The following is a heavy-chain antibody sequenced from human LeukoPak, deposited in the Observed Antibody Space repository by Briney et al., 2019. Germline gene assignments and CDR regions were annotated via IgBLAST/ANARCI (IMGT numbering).Heavy chain of an antibody. Sequence: SETLSLTCTVSGGTVTSSGYYWSWIRQHPGKGLEWVGYIYYSGSTHYNPSLKSRVTISVDTSKNQFSLKLSSVTAADTAIYYCASKYNDYYNYYYYYMEVWGKGTSVTVSS. V-gene: IGHV4-31*03. CDR3: ASKYNDYYNYYYYYMEV. J-gene: IGHJ6*03. CDR1: GGTVTSSGYY. CDR2: IYYSGST. D-gene: IGHD2-21*02.